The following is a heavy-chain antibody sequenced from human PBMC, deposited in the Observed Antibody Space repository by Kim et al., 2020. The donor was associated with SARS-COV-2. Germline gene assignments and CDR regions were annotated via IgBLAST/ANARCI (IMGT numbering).Heavy chain of an antibody. CDR1: GFTFGDYA. CDR3: TREGVVLWFGELYYGMDV. J-gene: IGHJ6*02. Sequence: GGSLRLSCTASGFTFGDYAMSWFRQAPGKGLEWVGFIRSKAYGGTTEYAASVKGRFTISRDDSKSIAYLQMNSLKTEDTAVYYCTREGVVLWFGELYYGMDVWGQGTTVTVSS. D-gene: IGHD3-10*01. CDR2: IRSKAYGGTT. V-gene: IGHV3-49*03.